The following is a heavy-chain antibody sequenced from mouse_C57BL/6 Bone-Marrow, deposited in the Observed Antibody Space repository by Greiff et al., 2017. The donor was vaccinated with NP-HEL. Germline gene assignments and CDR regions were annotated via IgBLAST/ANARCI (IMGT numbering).Heavy chain of an antibody. CDR2: ISYDGSN. V-gene: IGHV3-6*01. CDR1: GYSITSGYY. Sequence: ESGPGLVKPSQSLSLTCSVTGYSITSGYYWNWIRQFPGNKLEWMGYISYDGSNNYNPSLKNRISITRDTSKNQFFLKLNSVTTEDTATYYCARAYYYGSSLAWFAYWGQGTLVTVSA. CDR3: ARAYYYGSSLAWFAY. J-gene: IGHJ3*01. D-gene: IGHD1-1*01.